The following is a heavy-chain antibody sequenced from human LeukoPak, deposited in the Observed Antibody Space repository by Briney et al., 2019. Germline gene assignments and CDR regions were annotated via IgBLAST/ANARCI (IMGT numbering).Heavy chain of an antibody. Sequence: QPGGSLRLSCTVSGFTVSSNSMSWVRQAPGKGLEWVSFIYSGGNTHYSDSVKGRFTISRDNAKNSLYLQMNSLRAEDTAVYYCAKDNQVKTNWFDPWGQGTLVTVSS. V-gene: IGHV3-53*01. CDR3: AKDNQVKTNWFDP. J-gene: IGHJ5*02. CDR2: IYSGGNT. D-gene: IGHD1-14*01. CDR1: GFTVSSNS.